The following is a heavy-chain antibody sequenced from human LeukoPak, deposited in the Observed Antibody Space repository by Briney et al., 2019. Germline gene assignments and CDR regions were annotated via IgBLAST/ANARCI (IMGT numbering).Heavy chain of an antibody. J-gene: IGHJ6*02. CDR3: ARKNGMDV. CDR1: GSTFSNYW. D-gene: IGHD2/OR15-2a*01. V-gene: IGHV3-7*01. Sequence: GGSLRLSCAASGSTFSNYWMSWVRQAPGKGLEWVASMKHDGSEKHYLDSVKGRFTISRDNAKNSVYLQINALRAEDTAVYYCARKNGMDVWGRGTTVTVSS. CDR2: MKHDGSEK.